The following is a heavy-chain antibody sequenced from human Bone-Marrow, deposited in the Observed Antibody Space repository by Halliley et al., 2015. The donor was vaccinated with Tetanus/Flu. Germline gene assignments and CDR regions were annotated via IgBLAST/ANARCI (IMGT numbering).Heavy chain of an antibody. D-gene: IGHD1-26*01. CDR3: ARAGDLVTVSPTAKLDAFDI. CDR2: GGST. Sequence: GGSTSYAQKFQGRLAMTRDTSTSTVYMELSSLRSGDTAVYFCARAGDLVTVSPTAKLDAFDIWGQGTRITVSS. V-gene: IGHV1-46*01. J-gene: IGHJ3*02.